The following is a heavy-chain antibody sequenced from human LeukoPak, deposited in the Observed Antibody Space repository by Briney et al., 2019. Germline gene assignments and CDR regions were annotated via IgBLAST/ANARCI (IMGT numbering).Heavy chain of an antibody. V-gene: IGHV4-31*03. CDR1: GGSISSGGYY. D-gene: IGHD3-9*01. CDR2: IYYSGST. Sequence: SETLSLTCTVSGGSISSGGYYWSWIRQHPGKGLEWIGYIYYSGSTYYNPSLKSRVTISVDTSKNQLSLKLSSVTAADTAVYYCARADDILTGYTPNYGMDVWGQGTTVTVSS. J-gene: IGHJ6*02. CDR3: ARADDILTGYTPNYGMDV.